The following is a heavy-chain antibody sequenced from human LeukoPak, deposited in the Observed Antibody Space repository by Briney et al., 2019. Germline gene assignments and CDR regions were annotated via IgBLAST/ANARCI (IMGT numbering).Heavy chain of an antibody. CDR3: AAGRGTTAFDY. V-gene: IGHV3-64*01. CDR2: ISSTGGST. D-gene: IGHD1-1*01. CDR1: GSTFSSYA. Sequence: GGSLRLSCAASGSTFSSYAMHWVRQAPGKGLEYVSAISSTGGSTYYANSVKGRFTISRDNSKNTLYLQMGSLRAEDMAVYYCAAGRGTTAFDYWGQGTLVTVSS. J-gene: IGHJ4*02.